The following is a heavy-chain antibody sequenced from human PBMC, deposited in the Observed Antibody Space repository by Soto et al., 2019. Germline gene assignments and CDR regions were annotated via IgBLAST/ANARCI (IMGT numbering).Heavy chain of an antibody. Sequence: GGSLRLSCAASGFTFSSYSMNWVRQAPGKGLEWVSYISSSSTIYYADSVMGRFTISRDNAKNSLYLQMNSLRAEDTDVYYCAILFWETFDAFDIWGQGTMVTVSS. CDR2: ISSSSTI. J-gene: IGHJ3*02. D-gene: IGHD1-26*01. CDR3: AILFWETFDAFDI. CDR1: GFTFSSYS. V-gene: IGHV3-48*04.